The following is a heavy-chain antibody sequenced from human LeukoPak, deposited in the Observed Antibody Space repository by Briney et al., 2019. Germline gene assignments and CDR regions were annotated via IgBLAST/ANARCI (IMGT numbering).Heavy chain of an antibody. Sequence: VASVKVSCKASGYIFTGYYMHWVRQAPGQGLEWMGWINPNSGGTNYAQKFQGRVTMTRDTSISTAYMGLSRLRSDDTAVYYCARAAYDSNWFDPWGQGTLVTVSS. D-gene: IGHD2-21*01. CDR2: INPNSGGT. J-gene: IGHJ5*02. CDR1: GYIFTGYY. V-gene: IGHV1-2*02. CDR3: ARAAYDSNWFDP.